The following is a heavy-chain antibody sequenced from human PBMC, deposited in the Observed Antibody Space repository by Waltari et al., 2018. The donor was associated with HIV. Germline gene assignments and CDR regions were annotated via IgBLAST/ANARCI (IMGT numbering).Heavy chain of an antibody. V-gene: IGHV3-48*02. CDR2: MGTTPTAR. CDR3: SRCLSYVDGKPLPWYLDV. J-gene: IGHJ2*01. D-gene: IGHD3-16*01. CDR1: GFSLSSYS. Sequence: EEQLLQSGEKYIQHGGSLRLSCVASGFSLSSYSVNWIPQAPGKGLEWVAYMGTTPTARSYTDSLRSLFTVFTDKANQSIYLQISNLQDEDSTIYFCSRCLSYVDGKPLPWYLDVLGRGSRVTVTS.